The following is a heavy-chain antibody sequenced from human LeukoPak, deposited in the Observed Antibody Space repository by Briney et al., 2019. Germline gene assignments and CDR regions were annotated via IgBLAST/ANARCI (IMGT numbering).Heavy chain of an antibody. CDR2: IYSGGST. CDR1: GFTVSSNY. Sequence: PGGSLRLSCAASGFTVSSNYMSWVRQAPGKGLEWVSVIYSGGSTYYADSVKGRFTISRDNFKNTLFLQMNSLRAEDTALYYCARTSSGWNYFFDYWGQGTLVTVSS. CDR3: ARTSSGWNYFFDY. J-gene: IGHJ4*02. V-gene: IGHV3-53*01. D-gene: IGHD6-19*01.